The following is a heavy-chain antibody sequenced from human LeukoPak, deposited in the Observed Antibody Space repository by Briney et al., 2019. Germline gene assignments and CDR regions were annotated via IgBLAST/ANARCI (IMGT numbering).Heavy chain of an antibody. V-gene: IGHV4-4*09. D-gene: IGHD3-22*01. CDR1: GGSISSYY. J-gene: IGHJ5*02. CDR2: IYTSGST. Sequence: SETLSLTCTVSGGSISSYYWSWIRQPPGKGLEWIGYIYTSGSTNYNPSLKSRVTISVDTSKNQFSLKLSSVTAADTAVYYCARHVYYYDSSGYLGWFDPWGQGTLVTVSS. CDR3: ARHVYYYDSSGYLGWFDP.